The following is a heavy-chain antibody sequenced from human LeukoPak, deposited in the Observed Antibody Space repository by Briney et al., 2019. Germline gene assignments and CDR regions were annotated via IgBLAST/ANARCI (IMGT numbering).Heavy chain of an antibody. J-gene: IGHJ4*02. D-gene: IGHD2-21*02. CDR1: GFTFSSYA. CDR2: ISGSGGRT. V-gene: IGHV3-23*01. Sequence: GGTLRLSCAASGFTFSSYAMNWVRQAPGKGLEWVSSISGSGGRTYYADSVKGRFTISRDNSKNTLYLQMNSLRAEDTAVYYCASPSHIVVVTAKGLDYWGQGTLVTVSS. CDR3: ASPSHIVVVTAKGLDY.